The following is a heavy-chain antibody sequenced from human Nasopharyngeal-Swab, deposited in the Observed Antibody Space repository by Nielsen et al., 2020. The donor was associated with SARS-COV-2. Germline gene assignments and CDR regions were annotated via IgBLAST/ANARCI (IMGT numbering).Heavy chain of an antibody. J-gene: IGHJ6*02. CDR3: ASSYDSSGYLQPYYYYGMDV. CDR1: GGTFSSYA. D-gene: IGHD3-22*01. Sequence: SVNVSCKASGGTFSSYAISWVRQAPGQGLEWMGRIIPILGIANYAQKFQGRVTITADKSTSTAYMELSSLRSEDTAVYYCASSYDSSGYLQPYYYYGMDVWGQGTTVTVSS. CDR2: IIPILGIA. V-gene: IGHV1-69*04.